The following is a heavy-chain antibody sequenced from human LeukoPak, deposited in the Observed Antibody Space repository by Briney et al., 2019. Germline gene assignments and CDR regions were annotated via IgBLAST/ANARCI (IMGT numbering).Heavy chain of an antibody. CDR1: GYSFTSYW. CDR2: ISAYNGNT. Sequence: GESLKISCKGSGYSFTSYWIGWVRQAPGQGLEWMGWISAYNGNTNYAQKLQGRVTMTTDTSTSTAYMELRSLRSDDTAVYYCARTASSTAGYKANLDYWGQGTLVTVSS. V-gene: IGHV1-18*04. CDR3: ARTASSTAGYKANLDY. D-gene: IGHD2-2*01. J-gene: IGHJ4*02.